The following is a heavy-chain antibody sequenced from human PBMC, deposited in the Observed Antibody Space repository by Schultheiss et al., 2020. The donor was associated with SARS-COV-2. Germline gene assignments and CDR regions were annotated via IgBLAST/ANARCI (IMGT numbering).Heavy chain of an antibody. CDR2: ISSSSSYT. J-gene: IGHJ6*03. V-gene: IGHV3-11*05. CDR1: GFTFSSYA. CDR3: ARVCSSTSCYTAYYYYYYMDV. D-gene: IGHD2-2*02. Sequence: GGSLRLSCAASGFTFSSYAMSWVRQAPGKGLEWVSYISSSSSYTNYADSVKGRFTISRDNAKNSLYLQMNSLRAEDTAVYYCARVCSSTSCYTAYYYYYYMDVWGKGTTVTVSS.